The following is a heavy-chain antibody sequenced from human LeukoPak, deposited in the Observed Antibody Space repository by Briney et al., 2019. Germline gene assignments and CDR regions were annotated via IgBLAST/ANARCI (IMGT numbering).Heavy chain of an antibody. CDR1: GGSINSGSYY. D-gene: IGHD6-13*01. V-gene: IGHV4-61*02. CDR3: ARGFETRSWYYGFDI. CDR2: IYTTGST. J-gene: IGHJ3*02. Sequence: SETLSLTCTVSGGSINSGSYYWSWIRQPAGKGLEWIGRIYTTGSTNYSPSLMSRVTISVDTSKNQFSLKLSSVTAADTAVYYCARGFETRSWYYGFDIWGQGTMVTVSS.